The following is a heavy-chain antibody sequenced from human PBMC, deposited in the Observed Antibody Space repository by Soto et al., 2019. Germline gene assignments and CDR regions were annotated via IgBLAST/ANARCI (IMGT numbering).Heavy chain of an antibody. Sequence: QVQLVESGGGVVQPGRSLRLSCAASGFTFSSYGMHWVRQAPGKGLEWVAVISYDGSNKYYADSVKGRFTISRDNSKNTLHLTMNRLRDEYTAVYSCGKGSGYDFSAWVSPWGKGTLVAV. CDR3: GKGSGYDFSAWVSP. CDR2: ISYDGSNK. J-gene: IGHJ5*02. V-gene: IGHV3-30*18. CDR1: GFTFSSYG. D-gene: IGHD5-12*01.